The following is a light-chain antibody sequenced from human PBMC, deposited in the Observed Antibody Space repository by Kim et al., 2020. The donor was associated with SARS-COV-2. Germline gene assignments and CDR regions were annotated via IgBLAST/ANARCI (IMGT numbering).Light chain of an antibody. CDR2: AAS. Sequence: SPGERVTLSCRASESVSNNYLAWYQQRPGQSPRLLIYAASARATGVADRFSGGGSGTDFTLTINRLEPEDFAVYYCQQFGGSLTFGQGTKLEIK. CDR3: QQFGGSLT. J-gene: IGKJ2*01. CDR1: ESVSNNY. V-gene: IGKV3-20*01.